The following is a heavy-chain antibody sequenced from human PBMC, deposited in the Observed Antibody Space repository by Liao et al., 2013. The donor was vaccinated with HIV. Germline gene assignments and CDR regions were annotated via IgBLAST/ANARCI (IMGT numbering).Heavy chain of an antibody. CDR1: GGSITSISNY. CDR3: ARGSLAVAGIFDY. CDR2: VYYGGTS. D-gene: IGHD6-19*01. V-gene: IGHV4-39*07. Sequence: QVQLQESGPGLVKPSQTLSLTCAVSGGSITSISNYWAWIRQPPGKGLEWIGTVYYGGTSYYTPSLKGRVTISVDTSKNQFSLKLSSVTAADTAVYYCARGSLAVAGIFDYWGQGTLVTVSS. J-gene: IGHJ4*02.